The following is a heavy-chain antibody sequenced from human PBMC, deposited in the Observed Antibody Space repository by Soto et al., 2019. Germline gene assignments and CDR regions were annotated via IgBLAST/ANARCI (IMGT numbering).Heavy chain of an antibody. CDR2: ISGSGGRT. V-gene: IGHV3-23*01. CDR1: GFTFSSSV. J-gene: IGHJ4*02. CDR3: TSLRQFDY. Sequence: EVQLLESGGGLVQPGGSLRLSCAASGFTFSSSVMNWVRQAPGKGLEWVSSISGSGGRTFYAGSVKGRFTLSRDNSKDTLYLQMNSLRVDDTAVYYCTSLRQFDYWGQGALVTVSS.